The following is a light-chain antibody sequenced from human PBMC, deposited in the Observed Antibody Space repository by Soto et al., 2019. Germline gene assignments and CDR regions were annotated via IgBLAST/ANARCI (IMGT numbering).Light chain of an antibody. CDR2: SAS. J-gene: IGKJ1*01. V-gene: IGKV1-6*01. CDR1: QGIRNE. Sequence: AIQMTQSPSSVSASVGDRVTITCRASQGIRNELGWYQQKPGKAPKLLIYSASSLQSGVPSRFSGSGSGTDFILTISGLLPEDFATYFCLQDFTYPRTFGQGTKVDIK. CDR3: LQDFTYPRT.